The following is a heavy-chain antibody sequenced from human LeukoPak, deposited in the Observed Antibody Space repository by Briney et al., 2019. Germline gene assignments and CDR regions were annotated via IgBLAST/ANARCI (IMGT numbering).Heavy chain of an antibody. V-gene: IGHV1-69*05. CDR1: GGTFSSYA. CDR2: IIPIFGTA. D-gene: IGHD3-22*01. J-gene: IGHJ4*02. CDR3: ARGDYYDSSGYYRLQPDY. Sequence: SVKVSCKASGGTFSSYAISWVRQAPGQGLEWMGGIIPIFGTANYAQKFQGRVTITTDESTSTAYMELSSLRSEDTAVYYCARGDYYDSSGYYRLQPDYWGQGTLVTVSS.